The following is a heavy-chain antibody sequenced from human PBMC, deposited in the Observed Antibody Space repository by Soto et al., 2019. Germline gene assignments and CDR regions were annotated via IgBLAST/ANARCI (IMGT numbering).Heavy chain of an antibody. D-gene: IGHD3-10*01. CDR3: ARNGVYYYGMDV. CDR2: IYYSGST. Sequence: SETLSLTCTVSGGSISSSSYYWGWIRQPPGRGLEWIGSIYYSGSTYYNPSLKSRVTMSVDTSKNQFSLKLSSVTAADTAVYYCARNGVYYYGMDVWGQGTTVTVSS. V-gene: IGHV4-39*01. J-gene: IGHJ6*02. CDR1: GGSISSSSYY.